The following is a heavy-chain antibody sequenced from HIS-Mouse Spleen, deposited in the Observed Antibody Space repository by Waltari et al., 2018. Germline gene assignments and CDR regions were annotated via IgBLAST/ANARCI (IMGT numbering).Heavy chain of an antibody. CDR2: SYYSGGT. Sequence: QLQLQESGPGLVKPSETLSLTCTVSGGSISSSSYYWGWSRQPPGKGLEWIGSSYYSGGTDYNPSSKSRVTISVDTSKNQFSLKLSSVTAADTAVYYCAREIPYSSSWYDWYFDLWGRGTLVTVSS. CDR3: AREIPYSSSWYDWYFDL. CDR1: GGSISSSSYY. J-gene: IGHJ2*01. D-gene: IGHD6-13*01. V-gene: IGHV4-39*07.